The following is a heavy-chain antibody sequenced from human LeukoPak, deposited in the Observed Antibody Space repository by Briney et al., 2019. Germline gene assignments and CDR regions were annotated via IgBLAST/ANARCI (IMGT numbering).Heavy chain of an antibody. V-gene: IGHV3-11*06. Sequence: PGGSLRLSCAASGFTFSDYYMSWIRQAPGKGLEWVSYISSSSSYTNYADSVKGRFTISRDNAKNSLYPQMNSLRAEDTAVYYCARAPLLSDVDYWGQGTLVTVSS. CDR3: ARAPLLSDVDY. D-gene: IGHD3-10*01. CDR2: ISSSSSYT. J-gene: IGHJ4*02. CDR1: GFTFSDYY.